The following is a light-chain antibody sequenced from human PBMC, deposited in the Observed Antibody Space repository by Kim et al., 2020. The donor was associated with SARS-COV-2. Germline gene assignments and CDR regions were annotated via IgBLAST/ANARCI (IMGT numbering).Light chain of an antibody. CDR3: QAWDSSTGVV. Sequence: SYELTQPPSVSVSPGQTANITCSGDKLGDKYACWYQQKAGQSPVQVIYKDTQRPSGIPERFSGSNSGNTATLTISGTRAMDEADYYCQAWDSSTGVVFGGGTQLTV. CDR2: KDT. V-gene: IGLV3-1*01. J-gene: IGLJ2*01. CDR1: KLGDKY.